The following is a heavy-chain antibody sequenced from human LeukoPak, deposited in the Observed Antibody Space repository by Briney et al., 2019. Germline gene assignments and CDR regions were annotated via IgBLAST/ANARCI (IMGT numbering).Heavy chain of an antibody. V-gene: IGHV3-30*18. CDR2: ISFDGTTK. Sequence: PGNSLRLSCAASGFTVSTSVIHWVRQAPGKGLDWAAIISFDGTTKYYADSVKGRFTISRDNSKNTLFLQMDSLRVEDTAVYYCVKGKDLYGALDIWGQGTMVTVSS. CDR3: VKGKDLYGALDI. D-gene: IGHD3-16*01. CDR1: GFTVSTSV. J-gene: IGHJ3*02.